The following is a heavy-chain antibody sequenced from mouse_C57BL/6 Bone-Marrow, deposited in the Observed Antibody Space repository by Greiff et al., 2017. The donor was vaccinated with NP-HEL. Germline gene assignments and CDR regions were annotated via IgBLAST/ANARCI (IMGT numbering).Heavy chain of an antibody. CDR2: IYPRSGNT. J-gene: IGHJ2*01. CDR3: AREEAPYYFDY. V-gene: IGHV1-81*01. CDR1: GYTFTSYG. Sequence: QVQLKESGAELARPGASVKLSCKASGYTFTSYGISWVKQRTGQGLEWIGEIYPRSGNTYYNEKFKGKATLTADKSSSTAYMELRSLTSEDSAVYFCAREEAPYYFDYWGQGTTLTVSS.